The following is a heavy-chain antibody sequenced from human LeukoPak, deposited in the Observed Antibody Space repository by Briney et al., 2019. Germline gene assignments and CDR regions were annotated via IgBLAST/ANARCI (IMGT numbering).Heavy chain of an antibody. D-gene: IGHD3-10*01. CDR2: ISSSSSYI. Sequence: GGSLRLSCAASGFTFSSYSMNWVRQAPGKGLEWVSPISSSSSYIYYADSVKGRFTISRDNAKNSLYLQMNSLRAEDTAVYYCARRTMVRGPERAPPYYYGMDVWGQGTTVTVSS. CDR1: GFTFSSYS. J-gene: IGHJ6*02. CDR3: ARRTMVRGPERAPPYYYGMDV. V-gene: IGHV3-21*01.